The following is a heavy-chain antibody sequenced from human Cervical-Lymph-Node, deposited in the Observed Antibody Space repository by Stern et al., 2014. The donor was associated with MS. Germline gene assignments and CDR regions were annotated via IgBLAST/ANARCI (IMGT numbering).Heavy chain of an antibody. Sequence: QVTLRESGPALVKPTQTLTLTCSFSGFSLNTRGMGVSWIRQAPGKALEWLARIDWDDDKYYSTSLKTRVTISKDTSKNQVVLTMTNMGPEDTATYYCARMSPLVAAAGRYYFDYWGQGALVTVSS. CDR3: ARMSPLVAAAGRYYFDY. V-gene: IGHV2-70*15. CDR2: IDWDDDK. D-gene: IGHD6-25*01. J-gene: IGHJ4*02. CDR1: GFSLNTRGMG.